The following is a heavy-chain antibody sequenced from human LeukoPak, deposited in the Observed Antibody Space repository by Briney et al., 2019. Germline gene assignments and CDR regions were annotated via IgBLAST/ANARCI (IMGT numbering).Heavy chain of an antibody. V-gene: IGHV3-74*01. D-gene: IGHD4-17*01. J-gene: IGHJ4*02. Sequence: GGSLRLSCAASGFTFSSYWMHWVRQAPGKGLVWVSRINSDGSSTSYADSVKGRFTISRDNAKNTLYLQMSSLRAEDTAVYYCAREHRDGDYWASDYWGQGTLVTVSS. CDR2: INSDGSST. CDR1: GFTFSSYW. CDR3: AREHRDGDYWASDY.